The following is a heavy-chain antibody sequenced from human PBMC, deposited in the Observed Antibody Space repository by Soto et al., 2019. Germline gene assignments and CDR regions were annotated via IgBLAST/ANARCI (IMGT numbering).Heavy chain of an antibody. CDR3: ARVQVRRGNGSGYLNGFAI. CDR1: GGSFSPYC. D-gene: IGHD3-3*01. V-gene: IGHV4-34*01. J-gene: IGHJ3*02. Sequence: QVQLQQWGAGLLKSSETLSLTCAVSGGSFSPYCWTWIRQSPGKGLEWIGEISPSGVTQYGPSLKSRVTISVDTSKNQFSLNLNSVTAADTAVYYCARVQVRRGNGSGYLNGFAIWGQGTMVTVSS. CDR2: ISPSGVT.